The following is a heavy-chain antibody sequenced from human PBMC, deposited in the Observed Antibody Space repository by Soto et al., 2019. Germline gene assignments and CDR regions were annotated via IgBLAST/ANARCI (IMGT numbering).Heavy chain of an antibody. CDR2: IYYSGST. Sequence: SDTLSLTCTVSGSSINSDYWSWFRQPPGKGLEWIGYIYYSGSTSYNPSLKSRVTISIDTSKNQFSLKLSSVTAADTAVYYCARGATVTSGDWGQGILVTVS. D-gene: IGHD4-17*01. V-gene: IGHV4-59*07. CDR1: GSSINSDY. CDR3: ARGATVTSGD. J-gene: IGHJ4*02.